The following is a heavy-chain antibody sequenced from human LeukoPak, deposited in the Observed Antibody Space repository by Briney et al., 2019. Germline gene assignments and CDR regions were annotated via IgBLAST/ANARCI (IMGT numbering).Heavy chain of an antibody. CDR2: IYYSGST. CDR1: GGSISSSSYY. Sequence: PSETLSLTCTVSGGSISSSSYYWGWIRRPPGKGLEWIGSIYYSGSTYYNPSLKSRVTISVDTSKNQFSLKLSSVTAADTAVYYCARVLNYYYYYMDVWGKGTTVTVSS. V-gene: IGHV4-39*07. J-gene: IGHJ6*03. CDR3: ARVLNYYYYYMDV.